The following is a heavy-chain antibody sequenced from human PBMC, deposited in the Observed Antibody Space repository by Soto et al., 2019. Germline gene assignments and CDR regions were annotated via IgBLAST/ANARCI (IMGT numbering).Heavy chain of an antibody. Sequence: GESLKIYCAASGFTFSSYAMSWVRQAPGKGLEWVSVISGSDDSTYYADSVKGRFTISRDNAKNAVVLQMTSLRAEDTAVYFGARGHKRGFDQWGKGTMVTGSS. CDR2: ISGSDDST. D-gene: IGHD3-9*01. CDR3: ARGHKRGFDQ. V-gene: IGHV3-23*01. J-gene: IGHJ6*01. CDR1: GFTFSSYA.